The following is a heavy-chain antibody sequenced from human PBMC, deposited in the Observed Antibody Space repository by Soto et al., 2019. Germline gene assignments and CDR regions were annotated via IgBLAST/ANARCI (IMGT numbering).Heavy chain of an antibody. Sequence: QVQLVQSGAEVKKPGASVKVSCKASGYTFTSYDINWVRQATGQGLEWMGWMNPNSGNTGYAQKFKGRVTMSRNTSISTAYMELRRLRSEDTAVYYCAREGGYSYGFDYWGQGTLVTVSS. CDR3: AREGGYSYGFDY. CDR2: MNPNSGNT. V-gene: IGHV1-8*01. CDR1: GYTFTSYD. J-gene: IGHJ4*02. D-gene: IGHD5-18*01.